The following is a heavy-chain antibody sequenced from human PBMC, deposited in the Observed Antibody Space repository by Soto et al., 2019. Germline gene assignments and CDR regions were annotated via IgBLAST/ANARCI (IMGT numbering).Heavy chain of an antibody. CDR3: ARGGAARPDY. V-gene: IGHV3-48*01. Sequence: EVQLVESGGAWVQPGGSLRLSCAVSGFTFSNYGMNWVRQAPGKGLEWVAYIGSIRRTISYADAVKGRFTISRDNAKNSLYLEMNSLKVEDTSMYYCARGGAARPDYWGQGTLVTVSS. CDR1: GFTFSNYG. CDR2: IGSIRRTI. J-gene: IGHJ4*02.